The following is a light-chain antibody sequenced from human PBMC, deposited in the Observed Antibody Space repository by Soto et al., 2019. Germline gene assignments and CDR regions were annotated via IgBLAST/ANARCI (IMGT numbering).Light chain of an antibody. CDR1: QSIRRN. J-gene: IGKJ5*01. CDR3: QQYNNWPAIT. CDR2: GAS. Sequence: EIVMTQSPGPLSVSTGERDTLSCRASQSIRRNLGWYQQKPGQAPRLLIYGASTRATGIPARFSGSGSGTEFTLTISSLQSEDFALYYCQQYNNWPAITFGQGTRLEIK. V-gene: IGKV3D-15*01.